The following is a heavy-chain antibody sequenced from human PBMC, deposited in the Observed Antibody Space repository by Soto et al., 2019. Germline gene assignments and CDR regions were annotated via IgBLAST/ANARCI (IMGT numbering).Heavy chain of an antibody. J-gene: IGHJ3*02. V-gene: IGHV1-18*04. D-gene: IGHD3-3*01. CDR3: ARDVAEWLFLHDAFDI. CDR1: GDTFTSYG. CDR2: ISAYNGNT. Sequence: DSVKVSCKASGDTFTSYGISWVRQAPGQGLEWMGWISAYNGNTNYAQKLQGRVTMTTDTSTSTAYMELRSLRSDDTAVYYCARDVAEWLFLHDAFDIWGQGTMVTVSS.